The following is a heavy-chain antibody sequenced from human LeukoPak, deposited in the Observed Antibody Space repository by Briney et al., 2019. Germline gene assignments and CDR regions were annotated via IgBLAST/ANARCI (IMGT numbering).Heavy chain of an antibody. CDR3: TAGTGRSDFDY. J-gene: IGHJ4*02. D-gene: IGHD3/OR15-3a*01. Sequence: SGGSPRLSCAASGFTFSNAWMSWVRQAPGRGLEWVGRIKRKGDDGTIDYAAPVKGRLSISRDDSKNTLYLQMNSLKSEDTAVYYCTAGTGRSDFDYWGQGTLVTVSS. CDR1: GFTFSNAW. V-gene: IGHV3-15*01. CDR2: IKRKGDDGTI.